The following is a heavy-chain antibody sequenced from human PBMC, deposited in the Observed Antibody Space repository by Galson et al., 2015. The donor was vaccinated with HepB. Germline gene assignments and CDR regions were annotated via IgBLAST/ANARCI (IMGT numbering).Heavy chain of an antibody. J-gene: IGHJ4*02. D-gene: IGHD3-10*01. Sequence: SLRLSCAASGFTFSSYEMNWVRQAPGKGLEWVSYISSSGSTIYYADSVKGRFTISRDNAKNSLYLQMNSLRAEDTAVYYCARDLSPRGVSDPYFDYWGQGTLVTVSS. CDR2: ISSSGSTI. CDR1: GFTFSSYE. V-gene: IGHV3-48*03. CDR3: ARDLSPRGVSDPYFDY.